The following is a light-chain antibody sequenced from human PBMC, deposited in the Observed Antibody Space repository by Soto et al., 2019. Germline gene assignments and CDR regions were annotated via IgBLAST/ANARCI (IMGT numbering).Light chain of an antibody. J-gene: IGKJ5*01. CDR3: QQYNNWPPYT. Sequence: EIVLTQSQATLSVSPGNRSTLSCRASQSVNSDLAWYQQKPGQAPRLLIYGASTRATGTPTRFSGSGSGTEFTLTISSLQSEDFAVYYCQQYNNWPPYTLGQGTRLEIK. CDR1: QSVNSD. CDR2: GAS. V-gene: IGKV3-15*01.